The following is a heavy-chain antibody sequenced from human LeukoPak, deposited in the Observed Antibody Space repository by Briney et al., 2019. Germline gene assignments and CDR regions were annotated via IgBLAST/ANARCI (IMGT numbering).Heavy chain of an antibody. CDR2: ISAYNGNT. D-gene: IGHD2-21*02. CDR3: ARKDYCGGDCYVFDY. J-gene: IGHJ4*02. V-gene: IGHV1-18*01. Sequence: GASVKVSCKASGYTLTNHRISWVRQAPGQGLEWMGWISAYNGNTNYAQKLQGRVTMTTDTSTSTAYMELRSLRSDDTAVYYCARKDYCGGDCYVFDYWGQGRLVTVSS. CDR1: GYTLTNHR.